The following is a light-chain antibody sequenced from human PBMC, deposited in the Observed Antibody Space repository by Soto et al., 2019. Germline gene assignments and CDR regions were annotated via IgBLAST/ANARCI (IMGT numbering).Light chain of an antibody. J-gene: IGLJ1*01. CDR1: SGHTRYG. Sequence: QPVLTQSPSASASLGASVKLTCTLSSGHTRYGIAWHQQQPEKGPRYLMKLNSDGSHTKGDGIPDRFSGSSSGAEHYLTISSLQSEDEADYYCQTWGTGIRVFGTGTKLTVL. V-gene: IGLV4-69*01. CDR2: LNSDGSH. CDR3: QTWGTGIRV.